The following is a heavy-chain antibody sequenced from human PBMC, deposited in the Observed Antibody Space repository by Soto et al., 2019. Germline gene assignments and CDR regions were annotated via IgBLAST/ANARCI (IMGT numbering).Heavy chain of an antibody. V-gene: IGHV4-30-2*01. D-gene: IGHD7-27*01. CDR3: ARVPGS. CDR2: IYHSGST. CDR1: GGSISSGGYS. Sequence: SETLSLTCAVSGGSISSGGYSWSWIRQPPGKGLKWIGYIYHSGSTYYNTSLKSRVTISVDRSKNQFSLKLSSLTAADTAVYYCARVPGSWGQGTLVTVSS. J-gene: IGHJ5*02.